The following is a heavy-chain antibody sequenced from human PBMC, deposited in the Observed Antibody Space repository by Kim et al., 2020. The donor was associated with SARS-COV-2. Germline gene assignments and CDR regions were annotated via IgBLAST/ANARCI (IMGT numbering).Heavy chain of an antibody. CDR1: GFTFSTYE. CDR3: ARSLYCSSTSCVNGMDV. Sequence: GGSLRLSCAASGFTFSTYEMNWVRQAPGKGLEWISYISTSGSTIYYADSVKGRFTISRDNAKSSLSLQMNSLRAEDTAVYYCARSLYCSSTSCVNGMDV. CDR2: ISTSGSTI. J-gene: IGHJ6*01. D-gene: IGHD2-2*01. V-gene: IGHV3-48*03.